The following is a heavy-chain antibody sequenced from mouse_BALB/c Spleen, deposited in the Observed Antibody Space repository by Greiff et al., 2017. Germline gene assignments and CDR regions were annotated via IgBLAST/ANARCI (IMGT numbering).Heavy chain of an antibody. CDR1: GYSFTSYW. Sequence: VKLMDSGPQLVRPGASVKISCKASGYSFTSYWMHWVKQRPGQGLEWIGMIDPSDSETRLNQKFKDKATLTVDKSSSTAYMQLSSPTSEDSAVYYCARGGDGSSSFDYWGQGTTLTVSS. CDR3: ARGGDGSSSFDY. V-gene: IGHV1S126*01. J-gene: IGHJ2*01. CDR2: IDPSDSET. D-gene: IGHD1-1*01.